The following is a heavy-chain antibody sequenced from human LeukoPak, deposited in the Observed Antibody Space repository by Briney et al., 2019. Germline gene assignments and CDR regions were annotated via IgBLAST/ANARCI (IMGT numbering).Heavy chain of an antibody. V-gene: IGHV3-23*01. CDR1: GFTFSSYA. CDR2: VSGSGGST. J-gene: IGHJ4*02. CDR3: ARAVGPYDY. D-gene: IGHD3-10*01. Sequence: GGSLRLSCAASGFTFSSYAMSWVRQAPGKGLEWVSVVSGSGGSTYYADSVKGRFTISRDNSKDTLYLQMNSLRAEDTAMYFCARAVGPYDYWGQGTLVTVSS.